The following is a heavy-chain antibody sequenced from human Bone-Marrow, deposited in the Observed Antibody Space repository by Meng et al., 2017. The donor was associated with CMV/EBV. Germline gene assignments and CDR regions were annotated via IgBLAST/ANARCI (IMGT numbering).Heavy chain of an antibody. CDR1: GFTFSSYA. J-gene: IGHJ4*02. CDR3: ATEPAPPLELLSPEGYFGD. CDR2: ISYDGSNK. Sequence: GGSLRLSCAASGFTFSSYAMHWVRQAPGKGLEWVAVISYDGSNKYYADSVKGRFTISRDNSKNTLYLQMTSLRAEDTAVYYCATEPAPPLELLSPEGYFGDWGQGTLVTISS. V-gene: IGHV3-30*04. D-gene: IGHD3-3*01.